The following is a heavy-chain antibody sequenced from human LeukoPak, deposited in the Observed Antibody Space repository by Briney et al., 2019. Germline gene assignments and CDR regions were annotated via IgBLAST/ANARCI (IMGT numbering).Heavy chain of an antibody. CDR2: LFYNGST. J-gene: IGHJ5*02. V-gene: IGHV4-61*01. CDR3: AREVEQQLLGHNWFDP. CDR1: GGSVSRSTYF. D-gene: IGHD6-13*01. Sequence: SETLSLTCTVSGGSVSRSTYFWSWIRQPPGKALEWIGNLFYNGSTNYNPPLKSRVTISIDTSKNQFSLKLNFVTAADTAVYYCAREVEQQLLGHNWFDPWGQGTLVTVSS.